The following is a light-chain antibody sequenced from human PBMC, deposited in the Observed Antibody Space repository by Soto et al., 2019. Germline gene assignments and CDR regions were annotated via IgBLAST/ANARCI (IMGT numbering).Light chain of an antibody. CDR2: NSS. CDR3: QQYEKWWS. Sequence: DIVMTKSPPTLPVSPGERASLSCRASQSVGNSVAWYQQKAGQGPTLLIFNSSARASGIPTRFSGSGSGSEFFLTISSLQSDDSAICFCQQYEKWWSFGQGTKVQI. CDR1: QSVGNS. V-gene: IGKV3-15*01. J-gene: IGKJ1*01.